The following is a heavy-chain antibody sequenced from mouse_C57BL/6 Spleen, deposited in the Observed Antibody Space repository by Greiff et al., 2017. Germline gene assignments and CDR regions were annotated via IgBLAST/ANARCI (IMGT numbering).Heavy chain of an antibody. CDR3: AKTAQATGAMDY. J-gene: IGHJ4*01. Sequence: DVKLVESGGGLVKPGGSLKLSCAASGFTFSDYGMHWVRQAPEKGLEWVAYISSGSSTIYYADTVKGRFTISRDNAKNTLCLQMTSLRSEDTAMYYCAKTAQATGAMDYWGQGTSVTVSS. CDR2: ISSGSSTI. CDR1: GFTFSDYG. D-gene: IGHD3-2*02. V-gene: IGHV5-17*01.